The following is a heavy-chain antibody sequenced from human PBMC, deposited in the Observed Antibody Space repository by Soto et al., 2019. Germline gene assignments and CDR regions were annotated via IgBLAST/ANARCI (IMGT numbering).Heavy chain of an antibody. CDR3: ARENNKPELTVF. V-gene: IGHV3-66*01. Sequence: GGSLRLSCAASGFTVSSNYMSWVRQAPGKGLEWVSVIYSGGSTYYADSVKGRFTISRDNSKNTLYLQMNSLRAEDTAVYYCARENNKPELTVFWGQGTLVTVSS. CDR1: GFTVSSNY. CDR2: IYSGGST. J-gene: IGHJ4*02. D-gene: IGHD1-7*01.